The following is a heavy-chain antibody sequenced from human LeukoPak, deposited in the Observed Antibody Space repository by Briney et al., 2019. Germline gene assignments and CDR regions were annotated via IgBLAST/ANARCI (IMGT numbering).Heavy chain of an antibody. J-gene: IGHJ4*02. CDR2: IYYSGST. CDR1: GGSISSSSYY. V-gene: IGHV4-39*07. CDR3: AGALSGYGSGKGYFDH. Sequence: SETLSLTCTVSGGSISSSSYYWGWIRQPPGKGLEWSGYIYYSGSTYYNPSLKSRVTISVDTSKNQFSLRLTSVTAADPAVYYCAGALSGYGSGKGYFDHWGQGTLVTVSS. D-gene: IGHD3-10*01.